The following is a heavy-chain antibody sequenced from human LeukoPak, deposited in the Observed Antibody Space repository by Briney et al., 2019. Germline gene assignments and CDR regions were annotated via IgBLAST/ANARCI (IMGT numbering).Heavy chain of an antibody. CDR3: ARAPRYYYGSGTLDY. D-gene: IGHD3-10*01. Sequence: GGSLRLSCAASGFTFSSYGMHWVRQAPGKGLEWVAVIWYDGSNKYYADSVKGRFTISRDNSKNTLYPQMNSLRAEDTAVYYCARAPRYYYGSGTLDYWGQGTLVTVSS. CDR2: IWYDGSNK. V-gene: IGHV3-33*01. J-gene: IGHJ4*02. CDR1: GFTFSSYG.